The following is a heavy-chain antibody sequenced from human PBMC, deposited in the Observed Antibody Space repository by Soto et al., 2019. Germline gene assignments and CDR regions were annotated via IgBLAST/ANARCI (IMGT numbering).Heavy chain of an antibody. Sequence: PVGSLRLSCAASGFTFSSYSMNWVRQAPGKGLEWVSSISSSSSYIYYADSVKGRFTISRDNAKNSLYLQMNSLRAEDTAVYYCATRGIYGDYFDYWGQGTLVTVSS. D-gene: IGHD4-17*01. CDR3: ATRGIYGDYFDY. J-gene: IGHJ4*02. CDR1: GFTFSSYS. V-gene: IGHV3-21*01. CDR2: ISSSSSYI.